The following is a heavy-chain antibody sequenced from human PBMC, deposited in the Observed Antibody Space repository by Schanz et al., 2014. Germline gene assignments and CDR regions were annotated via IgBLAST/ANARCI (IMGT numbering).Heavy chain of an antibody. D-gene: IGHD6-19*01. J-gene: IGHJ2*01. CDR2: ISAYTNNT. Sequence: GPEVKEPGASVKVSCEASRYTFNTYGLNWVRQAPGQGLEWMGWISAYTNNTNYAQKVQGRVTMTTDTSTSTAYMELRSLRSDDTAVYYCARLSVAGRPHVNYWYFDLWGRGTLVTVSA. V-gene: IGHV1-18*01. CDR1: RYTFNTYG. CDR3: ARLSVAGRPHVNYWYFDL.